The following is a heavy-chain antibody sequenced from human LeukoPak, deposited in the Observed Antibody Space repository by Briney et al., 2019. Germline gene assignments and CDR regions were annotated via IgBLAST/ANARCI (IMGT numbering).Heavy chain of an antibody. CDR3: ARGKTYRYCSGGSCLKYNWFDP. J-gene: IGHJ5*02. CDR1: GFTFSNCA. CDR2: ISGSGHTT. V-gene: IGHV3-23*01. D-gene: IGHD2-15*01. Sequence: PGGSLRLSCAASGFTFSNCAMNWVRQAPGKGLEWVSDISGSGHTTYYAESVKGRFTISRDNSKNTLYLQMNSLRAEDTAVYYCARGKTYRYCSGGSCLKYNWFDPWGQGTLVTVSS.